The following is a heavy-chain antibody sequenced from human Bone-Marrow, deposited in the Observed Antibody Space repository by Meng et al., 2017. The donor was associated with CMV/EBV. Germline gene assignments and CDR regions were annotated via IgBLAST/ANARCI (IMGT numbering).Heavy chain of an antibody. V-gene: IGHV3-66*02. CDR2: IYSGGST. CDR1: GFTVSSNY. Sequence: GESLKISCAASGFTVSSNYMSWVRQAPGKGLEWVLVIYSGGSTYYADSVKGRFTISRDNSKNTLYLQMNSLRAEDTAVYYCARGLSIGIFGVVSPYDYWGQGTLVTVSS. D-gene: IGHD3-3*01. J-gene: IGHJ4*02. CDR3: ARGLSIGIFGVVSPYDY.